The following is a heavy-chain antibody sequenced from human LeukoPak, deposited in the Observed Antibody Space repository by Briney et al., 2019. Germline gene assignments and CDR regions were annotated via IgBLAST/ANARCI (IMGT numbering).Heavy chain of an antibody. CDR1: GFTFSSYW. D-gene: IGHD1-26*01. Sequence: GGSLRLSCAASGFTFSSYWMSWVRQAPGKGLEWVANIKQDGSEKNYVDSVKGRFTVTIDNAKNSLYLQMNSLRAEDTAVYYCARDLMGATHYFQHWGQGTLVTVSS. CDR2: IKQDGSEK. V-gene: IGHV3-7*01. CDR3: ARDLMGATHYFQH. J-gene: IGHJ1*01.